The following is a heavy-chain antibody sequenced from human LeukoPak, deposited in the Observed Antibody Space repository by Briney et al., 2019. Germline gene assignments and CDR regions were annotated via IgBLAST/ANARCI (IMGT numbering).Heavy chain of an antibody. Sequence: PGGSLRLSCAASGFTFSDYYMSWIRQAPGKGLEWVSYISSSGSTIYYADSVKGRFTTSRDNAKNSLYLQMNSLRAEDTAVYYCARDRVSTLYYYYGMDVWGQGTTVTVSS. V-gene: IGHV3-11*01. CDR1: GFTFSDYY. CDR2: ISSSGSTI. CDR3: ARDRVSTLYYYYGMDV. J-gene: IGHJ6*02.